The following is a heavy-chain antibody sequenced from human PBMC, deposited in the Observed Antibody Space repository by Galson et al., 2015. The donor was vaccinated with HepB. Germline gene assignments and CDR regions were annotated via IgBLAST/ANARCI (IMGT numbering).Heavy chain of an antibody. CDR1: GFTFSSYG. Sequence: SLRLSCAASGFTFSSYGMHWVRQAPGKGLEWVAVIWYDGSNKYYADSVKGRFTISRDNSKNTLYLQMNSLRAEDTAVYYCAKDAVLTQQLAFYFDYWGQGTLVTVSS. J-gene: IGHJ4*02. CDR2: IWYDGSNK. D-gene: IGHD6-13*01. CDR3: AKDAVLTQQLAFYFDY. V-gene: IGHV3-33*06.